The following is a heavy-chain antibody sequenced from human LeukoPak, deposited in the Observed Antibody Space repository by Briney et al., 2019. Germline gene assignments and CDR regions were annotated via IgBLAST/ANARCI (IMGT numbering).Heavy chain of an antibody. Sequence: PGGSLRLSCAASGFTFSSYGMHWVRQAPGKGLEWVAVISYDGSNKYYADSVKGRFTISRDNSKNTLYLQMNSLRAEDTAVYYCAKCSVRGDIVVVVADSFDYWCQGTLVTVSS. D-gene: IGHD2-15*01. CDR2: ISYDGSNK. V-gene: IGHV3-30*18. CDR3: AKCSVRGDIVVVVADSFDY. J-gene: IGHJ4*02. CDR1: GFTFSSYG.